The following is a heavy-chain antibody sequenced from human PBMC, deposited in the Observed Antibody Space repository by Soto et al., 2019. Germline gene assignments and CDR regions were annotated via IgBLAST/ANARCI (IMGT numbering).Heavy chain of an antibody. CDR3: AREGKYSGYDKDYYYYYYYMDV. V-gene: IGHV1-69*02. CDR2: IIPILGIA. D-gene: IGHD5-12*01. CDR1: GGSVNIYT. J-gene: IGHJ6*03. Sequence: GASVKIARKSSGGSVNIYTVSGLRQAPGQGLEWMGRIIPILGIANYAQKFQGRVTITADKSTSTAYMELSSLRSEDTAVYYCAREGKYSGYDKDYYYYYYYMDVWGKGTTVTVSS.